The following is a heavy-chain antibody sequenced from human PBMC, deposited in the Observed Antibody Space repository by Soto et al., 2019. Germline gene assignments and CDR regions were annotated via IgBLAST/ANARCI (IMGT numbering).Heavy chain of an antibody. CDR3: ARGDPFDY. CDR1: GGSISSYY. CDR2: IYYSGST. J-gene: IGHJ4*02. V-gene: IGHV4-59*01. Sequence: PSETLSLTCTVSGGSISSYYWSWIRQPPGKGLEWIGYIYYSGSTNYNPSLKSRVTISVDTSKNQFSLKLSSVTAADTAVYYCARGDPFDYWGQGTLVTVS.